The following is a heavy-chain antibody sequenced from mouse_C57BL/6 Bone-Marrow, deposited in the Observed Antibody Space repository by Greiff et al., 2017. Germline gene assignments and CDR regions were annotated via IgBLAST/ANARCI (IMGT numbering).Heavy chain of an antibody. Sequence: QVQLQQSGPGLVQPSQSLSITCTVSGFSLTSYGVHWVRQSPGKGLEWLGVIWSGGSTDYNAAFISRLSISKDNSTSQVFFKMNSLQADDTAIYYCARNLRLLRFAYWGQGTLVTVSA. V-gene: IGHV2-2*01. CDR2: IWSGGST. D-gene: IGHD2-3*01. CDR3: ARNLRLLRFAY. J-gene: IGHJ3*01. CDR1: GFSLTSYG.